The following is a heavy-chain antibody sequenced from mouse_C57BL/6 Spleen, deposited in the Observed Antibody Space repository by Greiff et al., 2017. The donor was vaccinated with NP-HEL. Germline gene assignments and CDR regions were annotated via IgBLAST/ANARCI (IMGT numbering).Heavy chain of an antibody. J-gene: IGHJ1*03. D-gene: IGHD1-1*01. V-gene: IGHV1-62-3*01. CDR3: ARTTVVAWYFDV. Sequence: QVQLQQPGAELVKPGASVKLSCKASGYTFTSYWMHWVKQRPGRGLEWIGRIDPNSGGTKYNEKFKGKATFTADTSSNTAYMQLSSLTTEDSAIYYGARTTVVAWYFDVWGTGTTVTVSS. CDR2: IDPNSGGT. CDR1: GYTFTSYW.